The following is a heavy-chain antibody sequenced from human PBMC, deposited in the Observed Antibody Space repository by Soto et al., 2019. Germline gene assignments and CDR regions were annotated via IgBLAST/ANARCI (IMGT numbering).Heavy chain of an antibody. CDR3: ARGGYSYGYYFDY. CDR2: INPNSGGT. V-gene: IGHV1-2*02. J-gene: IGHJ4*02. D-gene: IGHD5-18*01. Sequence: GASVKVSCKASGYTFTGYYMHCVRQAPGQGLEWMGWINPNSGGTNYAQKFQGRVTMTRDTSISTAYMELSRLRSDDTAVYYCARGGYSYGYYFDYWGQGTLVTVSS. CDR1: GYTFTGYY.